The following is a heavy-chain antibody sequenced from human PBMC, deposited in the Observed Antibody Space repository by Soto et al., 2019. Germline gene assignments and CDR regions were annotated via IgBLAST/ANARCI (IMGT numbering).Heavy chain of an antibody. CDR3: AKVSRKGSAIDFDY. CDR2: VNPNNGDT. Sequence: GASVKVSCKASGYTFTSYDINWVRQATGQGPEWIGWVNPNNGDTGYAQKLQGRVTLTTDISTTTAYMELTSLRSEDTAIYYCAKVSRKGSAIDFDYWGQGTLVTVSS. V-gene: IGHV1-8*01. D-gene: IGHD3-10*01. J-gene: IGHJ4*02. CDR1: GYTFTSYD.